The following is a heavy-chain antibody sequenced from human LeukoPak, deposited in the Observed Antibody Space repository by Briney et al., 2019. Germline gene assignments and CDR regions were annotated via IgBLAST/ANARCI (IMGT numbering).Heavy chain of an antibody. CDR1: GYTLTELS. CDR3: ATVLWMAAIPNNWFDP. CDR2: FDPEDGET. J-gene: IGHJ5*02. Sequence: ASVKVSCKVSGYTLTELSMHWVRQAPGKGLEWMGGFDPEDGETIYAQKFQGRVTMTEDTSTDTAYMELSSLRSEDTAVYYCATVLWMAAIPNNWFDPWGQGTLVTVSS. D-gene: IGHD2-21*02. V-gene: IGHV1-24*01.